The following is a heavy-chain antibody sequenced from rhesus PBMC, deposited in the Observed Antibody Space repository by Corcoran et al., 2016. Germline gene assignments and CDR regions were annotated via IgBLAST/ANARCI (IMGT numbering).Heavy chain of an antibody. V-gene: IGHV4-73*01. Sequence: QVTLQQWGEGLVQPSETLSLTCAVYGGSIRGYHYWSWLPHPPGTGLEWIGYIHGNSASTNYNPSLKNRVTISKDTSKNQFSLKLSSVTAADTAVYYCANQGGGYAYGLDSWGQGVVVTVSS. CDR1: GGSIRGYHY. CDR3: ANQGGGYAYGLDS. CDR2: IHGNSAST. J-gene: IGHJ6*01. D-gene: IGHD3-28*01.